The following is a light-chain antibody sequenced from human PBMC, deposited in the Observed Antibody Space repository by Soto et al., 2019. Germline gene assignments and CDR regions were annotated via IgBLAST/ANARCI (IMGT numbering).Light chain of an antibody. Sequence: EIVMTQSPATLSVSPGESATLSCRASQSVSNNLAWYQQKPGQTPRLLIYGASTRATGFPARFSGSGSGTDFTLTISSLQPEDFGTYYCQQAISFPITFGQGTRLEIK. V-gene: IGKV3-15*01. CDR3: QQAISFPIT. CDR2: GAS. J-gene: IGKJ5*01. CDR1: QSVSNN.